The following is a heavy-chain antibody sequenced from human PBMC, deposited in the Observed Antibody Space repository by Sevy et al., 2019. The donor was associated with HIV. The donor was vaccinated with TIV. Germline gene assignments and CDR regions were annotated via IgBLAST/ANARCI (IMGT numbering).Heavy chain of an antibody. CDR2: IKQDGSEK. J-gene: IGHJ6*03. CDR3: ARDGDGYNLGYYYYYMDD. V-gene: IGHV3-7*03. D-gene: IGHD5-12*01. CDR1: GFTFSSYW. Sequence: GGSLRLCCAASGFTFSSYWMSWVRQAPGKGLEWVANIKQDGSEKYYVDTVKGRFTISRDNAKNSLYLQMNSLRAEDTAVYYCARDGDGYNLGYYYYYMDDWDKGTTVTDSS.